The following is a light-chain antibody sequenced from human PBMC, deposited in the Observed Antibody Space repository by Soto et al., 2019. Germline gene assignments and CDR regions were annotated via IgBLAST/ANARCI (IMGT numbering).Light chain of an antibody. CDR1: QSVNNN. CDR2: GAS. CDR3: HQYNNLPQDT. Sequence: EMILTQSPASLSVSPGERATLSCRASQSVNNNLAWYQQKPGQAPRLLIYGASTRATGIPGRFRGSGSGTEFTLTINSLQSEDFAVYLCHQYNNLPQDTVGQGPKVDIK. V-gene: IGKV3-15*01. J-gene: IGKJ2*01.